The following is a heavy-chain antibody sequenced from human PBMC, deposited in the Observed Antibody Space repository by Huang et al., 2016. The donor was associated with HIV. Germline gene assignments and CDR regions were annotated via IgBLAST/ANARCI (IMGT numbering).Heavy chain of an antibody. J-gene: IGHJ4*02. CDR3: ARQRASGSTYGDS. D-gene: IGHD2-15*01. CDR1: GYKFTSYW. V-gene: IGHV5-51*01. CDR2: IYPGDSDT. Sequence: EVQLVQSGAEVKKPGESLKISCKGSGYKFTSYWIAWVRQMPGKGLERMGIIYPGDSDTRYSPAFQGQGTISADKSINTAYLQWSSLKTSDTAMYFCARQRASGSTYGDSWGQGTLLTVYS.